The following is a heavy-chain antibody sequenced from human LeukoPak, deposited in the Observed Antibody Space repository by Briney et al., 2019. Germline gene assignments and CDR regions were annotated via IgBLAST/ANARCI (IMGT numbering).Heavy chain of an antibody. CDR2: ISWKSGSI. Sequence: GGSLRLSCAASGFTFDDYAMHWVRQAPGKGLEWVSGISWKSGSIGYADSVKGRFTISRDNAKNSLYLQMNSLRAEDTAVYYCARDRNTDFWSGYYTNYFDYWGQGTLVTVSS. J-gene: IGHJ4*02. CDR3: ARDRNTDFWSGYYTNYFDY. V-gene: IGHV3-9*01. CDR1: GFTFDDYA. D-gene: IGHD3-3*01.